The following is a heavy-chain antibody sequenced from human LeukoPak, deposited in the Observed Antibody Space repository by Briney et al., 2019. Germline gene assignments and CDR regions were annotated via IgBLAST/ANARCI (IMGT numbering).Heavy chain of an antibody. CDR2: IYYSGST. J-gene: IGHJ4*02. CDR1: GGSISSSSYY. CDR3: ARLQLADLFDY. D-gene: IGHD6-6*01. V-gene: IGHV4-39*01. Sequence: SETLSLTCTVSGGSISSSSYYWGWIRQPPGKGLEWIGSIYYSGSTYYNPSLKSRVTTSVDTSKNQFSLKLSSVTAADTAVYYCARLQLADLFDYWGQGTLVTVSS.